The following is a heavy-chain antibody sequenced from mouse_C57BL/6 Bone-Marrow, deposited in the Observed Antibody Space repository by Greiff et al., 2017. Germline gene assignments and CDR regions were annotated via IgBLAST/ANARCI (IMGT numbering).Heavy chain of an antibody. J-gene: IGHJ1*03. D-gene: IGHD1-1*01. CDR2: INPNNGGT. V-gene: IGHV1-26*01. CDR3: ARDYYGSSSYWYFDV. CDR1: GYTFTDYY. Sequence: EVQLQQSGPELVKPGASVKISCKASGYTFTDYYMNWVKQSHGNSLEWIGDINPNNGGTSYNQKFKGRATLTVDKSSSTAYLELRSLTSEDSAVYYCARDYYGSSSYWYFDVWGTGTTVTVSS.